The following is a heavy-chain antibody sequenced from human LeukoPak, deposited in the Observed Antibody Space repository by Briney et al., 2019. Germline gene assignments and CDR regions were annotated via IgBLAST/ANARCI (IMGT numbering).Heavy chain of an antibody. J-gene: IGHJ3*02. D-gene: IGHD3-22*01. CDR1: GFTFSSYA. V-gene: IGHV3-23*01. CDR2: ISGSGGST. Sequence: GGSLRLSCAASGFTFSSYAMSWVRQAPGKGLEWVSAISGSGGSTYYADSVKGRFTISRDNSKNTLYLQMNSLRAEDTAVYYCEEESGYYDSGTDAFDIWGQGTMVTVSS. CDR3: EEESGYYDSGTDAFDI.